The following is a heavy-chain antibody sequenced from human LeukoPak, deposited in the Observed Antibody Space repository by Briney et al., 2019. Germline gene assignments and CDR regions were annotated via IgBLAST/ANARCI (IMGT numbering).Heavy chain of an antibody. CDR3: ARAGANGIEAAGSPRY. V-gene: IGHV4-59*01. CDR2: IYYTGTT. CDR1: GGSFSTYY. J-gene: IGHJ4*02. Sequence: SETLSLTCTVSGGSFSTYYWSWIRQPPGKGLEWIGFIYYTGTTNYNPSLKSRVTISVDTSKNQFSLKLSPVTAADTAVYYCARAGANGIEAAGSPRYWGQGTLVTVSS. D-gene: IGHD6-13*01.